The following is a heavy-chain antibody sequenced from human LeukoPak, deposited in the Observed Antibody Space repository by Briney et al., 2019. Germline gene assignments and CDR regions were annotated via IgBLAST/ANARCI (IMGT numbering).Heavy chain of an antibody. CDR2: SKNKVDSYTT. D-gene: IGHD4-23*01. Sequence: GGSLRLSCAASGITFSDHHMDWVRQAPGKGLDWVGRSKNKVDSYTTDYAASVQGRFTISRDDSKNSLYLQMNSLRTEDTAVYYCARRYGGISGAFDIWGQGTMATVSS. CDR3: ARRYGGISGAFDI. CDR1: GITFSDHH. V-gene: IGHV3-72*01. J-gene: IGHJ3*02.